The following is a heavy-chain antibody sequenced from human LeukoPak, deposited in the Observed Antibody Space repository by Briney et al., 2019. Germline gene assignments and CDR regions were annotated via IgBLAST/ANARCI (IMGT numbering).Heavy chain of an antibody. J-gene: IGHJ4*02. CDR2: ISAYNGNT. V-gene: IGHV1-18*01. D-gene: IGHD3-22*01. CDR1: GYTFTSYG. Sequence: ASVKVSCKASGYTFTSYGISWVRQAPGQGLEWMGWISAYNGNTNYAQKLQGRVTMTTDTSTSTAYMELRSLRSDDTAVYYCARESHYYDSSGYSPTYYFDYWGQGTLVTVSS. CDR3: ARESHYYDSSGYSPTYYFDY.